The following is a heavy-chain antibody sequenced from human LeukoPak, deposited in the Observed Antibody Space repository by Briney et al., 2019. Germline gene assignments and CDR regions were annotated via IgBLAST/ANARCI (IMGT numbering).Heavy chain of an antibody. J-gene: IGHJ5*02. CDR3: ARGLPAGALNWFDP. Sequence: ASVKVSCKASGYTFTGYYMHWVRQAPGQGLEWMGWINPNSGGTNYAQDFHGRVTMTRDTSISTAYMELSSLRSEDTAVYYCARGLPAGALNWFDPWGQGTLVTVSS. D-gene: IGHD6-19*01. V-gene: IGHV1-2*02. CDR1: GYTFTGYY. CDR2: INPNSGGT.